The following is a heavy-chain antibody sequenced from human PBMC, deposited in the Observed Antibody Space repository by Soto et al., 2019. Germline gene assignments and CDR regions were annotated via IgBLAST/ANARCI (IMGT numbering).Heavy chain of an antibody. V-gene: IGHV1-8*01. CDR3: AQTVTTGYYSGMDV. D-gene: IGHD4-4*01. CDR2: MNPNSGNT. CDR1: GYTFTSYD. J-gene: IGHJ6*02. Sequence: QVQLVQSGAEVKKPGASVKVSCKASGYTFTSYDINWVRQATGQGLEWMGWMNPNSGNTGYAQKFQGRVTMTRNTSISTAYMELSSLRSEDTAVYYCAQTVTTGYYSGMDVWGQGTTVTVSS.